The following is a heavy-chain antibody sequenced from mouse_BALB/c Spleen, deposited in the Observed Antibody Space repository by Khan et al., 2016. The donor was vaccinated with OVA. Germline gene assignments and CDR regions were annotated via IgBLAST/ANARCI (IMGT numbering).Heavy chain of an antibody. J-gene: IGHJ3*01. CDR3: AIIFYGYDWFAY. CDR2: IWTDGNT. D-gene: IGHD2-2*01. CDR1: GSSSTSYG. Sequence: QVQLKQSGPGLVAPSQSLSITCTVSGSSSTSYGVSWARQTPGKGLEWLGVIWTDGNTNYHSSLKSRLTITKDNSKSQVPLKLSSLQTDDTATYXCAIIFYGYDWFAYWGQGTLVTVSA. V-gene: IGHV2-3*01.